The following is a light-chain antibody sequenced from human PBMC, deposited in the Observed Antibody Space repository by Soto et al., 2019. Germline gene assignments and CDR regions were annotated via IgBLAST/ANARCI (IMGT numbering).Light chain of an antibody. CDR2: EVS. CDR1: SGDVGNFNL. J-gene: IGLJ2*01. CDR3: CSYAGGSIYVL. V-gene: IGLV2-23*02. Sequence: QSVLTQPASVSGSHGQSITISCTGTSGDVGNFNLVSWYQQHPGKAPNLIISEVSKRPSGVSNRFSGSKSGNTASLTISGLQPEDAADYYCCSYAGGSIYVLFGGGTKVTVL.